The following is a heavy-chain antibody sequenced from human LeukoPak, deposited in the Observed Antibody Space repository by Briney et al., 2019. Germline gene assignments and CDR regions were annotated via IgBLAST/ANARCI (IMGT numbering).Heavy chain of an antibody. CDR1: GFTFSSYA. J-gene: IGHJ4*02. D-gene: IGHD6-13*01. CDR3: ARDHGSSWYYFDY. V-gene: IGHV3-30*04. CDR2: ISYDGSNK. Sequence: PGRSLRLSCAASGFTFSSYAMHWVRQAPGKGLEWVAVISYDGSNKYYADSVKGRFTISRDNSKNTLYPQMNSLRAEDTAVYYCARDHGSSWYYFDYWGQGTLVTVSS.